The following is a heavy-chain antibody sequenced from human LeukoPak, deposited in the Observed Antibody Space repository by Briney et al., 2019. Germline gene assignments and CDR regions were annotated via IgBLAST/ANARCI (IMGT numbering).Heavy chain of an antibody. CDR3: ARALSSSWSHPWFDP. V-gene: IGHV3-21*01. CDR1: GFTFSSYS. CDR2: ISSSSSYI. Sequence: GGSLRLSCAASGFTFSSYSMNWVRQAPGKGLEWVSSISSSSSYIYYADSVKGRFTISRDNAKNSLYLQMNSLRAEDTAVYYCARALSSSWSHPWFDPWGQGTLVTVPS. D-gene: IGHD6-13*01. J-gene: IGHJ5*02.